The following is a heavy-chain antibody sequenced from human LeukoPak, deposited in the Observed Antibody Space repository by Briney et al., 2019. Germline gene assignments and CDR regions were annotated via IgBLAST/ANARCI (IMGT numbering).Heavy chain of an antibody. D-gene: IGHD2-8*01. V-gene: IGHV3-30*02. CDR3: AKDRCSNGIGCYYYYMDV. J-gene: IGHJ6*03. CDR1: GFTFSRYG. Sequence: GGSLRLSCAVSGFTFSRYGMHWVRQAPGKGLEWVAYIQYDGSNEQYADSVKGRFSISRDSSKNILYLQMNSLRAEDTAVYYCAKDRCSNGIGCYYYYMDVWGKGTTVTISS. CDR2: IQYDGSNE.